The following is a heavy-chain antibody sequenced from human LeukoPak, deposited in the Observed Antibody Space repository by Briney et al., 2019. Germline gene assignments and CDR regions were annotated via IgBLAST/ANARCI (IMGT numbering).Heavy chain of an antibody. J-gene: IGHJ4*02. CDR3: ARGVAAAGDFDY. V-gene: IGHV1-8*01. Sequence: ASVKVSCKASGYTSTSYDINWVRQATGQGLEWMGWMNPNSGNTGYAQKFQGRVTMTRNTSISTAYMELSRLRSDDTAVYYCARGVAAAGDFDYWGQGTLVTVSS. CDR2: MNPNSGNT. D-gene: IGHD6-13*01. CDR1: GYTSTSYD.